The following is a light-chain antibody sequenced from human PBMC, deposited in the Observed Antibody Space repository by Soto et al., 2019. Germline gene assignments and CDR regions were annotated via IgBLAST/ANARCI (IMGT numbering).Light chain of an antibody. CDR3: VLCFGDILGV. J-gene: IGLJ3*02. CDR1: TGNVASCNF. CDR2: DTS. V-gene: IGLV7-46*01. Sequence: QAVVTQEASLTVSPVGTVTLTCDSSTGNVASCNFPYWCQQKPGQAPRALIYDTSDKHFWDTVRFSGSLLGGKAALTLSGAQPEDEAEYYCVLCFGDILGVFCGWTKITVL.